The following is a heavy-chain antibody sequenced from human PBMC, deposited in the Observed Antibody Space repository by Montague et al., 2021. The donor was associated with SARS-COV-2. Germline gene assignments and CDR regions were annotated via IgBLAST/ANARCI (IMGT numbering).Heavy chain of an antibody. D-gene: IGHD2-2*01. CDR3: AKGFTSWPRGLFDY. CDR2: ISGSDDTT. Sequence: SLRLSCAASGFTLSSYAMNWVRQAPGKGLEWVSSISGSDDTTYYADSVKGRFTISRDSSKNTLYLQMNSLRVEETAVYYCAKGFTSWPRGLFDYWGQGSLVNVSS. V-gene: IGHV3-23*01. J-gene: IGHJ4*02. CDR1: GFTLSSYA.